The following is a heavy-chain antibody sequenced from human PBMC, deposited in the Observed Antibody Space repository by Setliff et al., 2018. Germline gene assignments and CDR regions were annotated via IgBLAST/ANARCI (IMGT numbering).Heavy chain of an antibody. D-gene: IGHD3-3*01. CDR1: GGSISSYY. V-gene: IGHV4-59*01. CDR3: ARGTVQFLEWSYYYYYYMDV. CDR2: IYYSGST. Sequence: PSETLSLTCTVSGGSISSYYWSWIRQPPGKGLEWIGYIYYSGSTNYNPSLKSRVTISVDTSKNQFSLKLSSVTAADTAVYYCARGTVQFLEWSYYYYYYMDVWGKGTTVTVSS. J-gene: IGHJ6*03.